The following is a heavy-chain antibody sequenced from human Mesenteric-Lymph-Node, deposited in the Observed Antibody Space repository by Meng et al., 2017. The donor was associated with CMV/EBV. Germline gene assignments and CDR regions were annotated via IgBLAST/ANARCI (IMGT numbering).Heavy chain of an antibody. D-gene: IGHD1-26*01. CDR1: GYTFTGYY. CDR3: AKDSRYSGSFSDAFDI. CDR2: INPNSGGT. J-gene: IGHJ3*02. V-gene: IGHV1-2*02. Sequence: ASVKVSCKASGYTFTGYYMHWVRQAPGQGLEWMGWINPNSGGTNYAQKFQGRVTMTRDTSISTAYMELSRLRSDDTAVYYCAKDSRYSGSFSDAFDIWGQGTMVTVSS.